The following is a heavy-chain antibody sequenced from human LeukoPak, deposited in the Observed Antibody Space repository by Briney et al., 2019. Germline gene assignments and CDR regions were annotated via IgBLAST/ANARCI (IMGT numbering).Heavy chain of an antibody. CDR3: ARNIPVNLFFDY. CDR2: IYHSGST. D-gene: IGHD2/OR15-2a*01. CDR1: GGSITSYY. Sequence: SETLSLTCTVSGGSITSYYWSWIRQPPGKGLEWIGYIYHSGSTNYNPPLKSRVTISVETSKNQFSLRLRSVTAADTAVYYCARNIPVNLFFDYGGQGPLVPVSS. V-gene: IGHV4-59*08. J-gene: IGHJ4*02.